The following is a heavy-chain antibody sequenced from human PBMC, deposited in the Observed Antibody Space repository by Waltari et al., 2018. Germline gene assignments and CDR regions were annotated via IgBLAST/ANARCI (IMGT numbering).Heavy chain of an antibody. CDR1: GGTFSSYA. CDR2: IIPFRGIA. V-gene: IGHV1-69*10. J-gene: IGHJ4*02. CDR3: ARVRIVVVVAATRRGYYFDY. D-gene: IGHD2-15*01. Sequence: QVQLVQSGAEVKKPGSSVKVSCKDSGGTFSSYAISWVRQAHGQGLEWLGGIIPFRGIATYGQKVKGRVTITADKATSTAYMERSSLRSEDTAVYYCARVRIVVVVAATRRGYYFDYWGQGTLVTVSS.